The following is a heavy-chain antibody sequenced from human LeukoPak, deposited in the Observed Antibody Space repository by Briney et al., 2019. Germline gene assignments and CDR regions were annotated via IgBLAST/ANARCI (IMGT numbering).Heavy chain of an antibody. V-gene: IGHV4-61*01. J-gene: IGHJ4*02. Sequence: SETLSLTCTVSGGSVSSGSYYWSWIRQPPGKGLEWIGYINYSGSTNYNPSLKSRVTISLDTSKNQFSLKLSSVTAADTAFYYCARSYDSGNSNRDPVDYWGQGTLVTVSS. CDR3: ARSYDSGNSNRDPVDY. CDR1: GGSVSSGSYY. CDR2: INYSGST. D-gene: IGHD3-22*01.